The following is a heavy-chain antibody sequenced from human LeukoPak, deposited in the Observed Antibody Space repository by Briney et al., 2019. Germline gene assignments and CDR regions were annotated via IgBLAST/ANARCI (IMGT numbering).Heavy chain of an antibody. D-gene: IGHD2-8*01. Sequence: GGSLRLSCAASGFTVSSNYMSWVRQAPGKGLEWVSVIYSGGGTYYADSVKGRFTISRDNSKNTLYLQMNSLRAEDTAVYYCARGRVSYYYYMDVWGKGTTVTVSS. J-gene: IGHJ6*03. CDR2: IYSGGGT. CDR3: ARGRVSYYYYMDV. CDR1: GFTVSSNY. V-gene: IGHV3-53*01.